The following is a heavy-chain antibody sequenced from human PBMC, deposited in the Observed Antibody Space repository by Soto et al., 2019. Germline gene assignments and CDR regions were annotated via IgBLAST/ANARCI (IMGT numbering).Heavy chain of an antibody. CDR1: GGTFSSYA. CDR3: VRSQGSSTSLEIYYYYYYGRDV. J-gene: IGHJ6*02. D-gene: IGHD2-2*01. V-gene: IGHV1-69*01. CDR2: IIPISGTA. Sequence: QVQLVQSGAEVKKPGSSVKVSCKASGGTFSSYAISWVRQAPGQGLEWMGGIIPISGTANYAQRFQGRVTITADESTSTAYMELSSPRSEDTAVYYCVRSQGSSTSLEIYYYYYYGRDVWGQGTTVTVSS.